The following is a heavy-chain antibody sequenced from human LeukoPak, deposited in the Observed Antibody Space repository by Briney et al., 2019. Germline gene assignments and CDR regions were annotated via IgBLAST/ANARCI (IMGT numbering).Heavy chain of an antibody. Sequence: PGRSLRLSCAASGFTFSSYAMHWVRQAPGKGLEWVAVISYDGSNKYYADSVKGRFTISRDNSKNTLYLQMNSLRAEDTAVYYCAKDSEISSSSGWFDPWGQGTLVTVSS. V-gene: IGHV3-30-3*01. CDR1: GFTFSSYA. CDR3: AKDSEISSSSGWFDP. D-gene: IGHD6-6*01. J-gene: IGHJ5*02. CDR2: ISYDGSNK.